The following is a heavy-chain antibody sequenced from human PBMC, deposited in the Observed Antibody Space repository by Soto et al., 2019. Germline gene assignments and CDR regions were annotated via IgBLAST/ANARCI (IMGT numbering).Heavy chain of an antibody. Sequence: QVQLVQSGAEVKKPGASVKVSCKASGYTFTSYGISWVRQAPGQGLEWMGWISAYNGNTNYAQKLQGRVTMTTDPCTSTAYMELRSLRSDDTAVDYCARVPSIVATISYFDYWGQGTLVTVSS. CDR3: ARVPSIVATISYFDY. J-gene: IGHJ4*02. CDR1: GYTFTSYG. D-gene: IGHD5-12*01. V-gene: IGHV1-18*01. CDR2: ISAYNGNT.